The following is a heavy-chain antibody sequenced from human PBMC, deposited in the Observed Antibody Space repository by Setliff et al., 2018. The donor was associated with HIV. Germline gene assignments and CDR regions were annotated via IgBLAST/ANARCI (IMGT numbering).Heavy chain of an antibody. CDR2: IYYSGRT. Sequence: PSETLSLTCTVSGGSVSSGSYYWSWIRQPPGKGLEWIGYIYYSGRTKHNPSLKSRVTISLDTSKNQFSLKLTSVPAADTAVYYCARYSPRGYTLTGPYWGQGTLVTVSS. CDR1: GGSVSSGSYY. D-gene: IGHD6-25*01. V-gene: IGHV4-61*01. CDR3: ARYSPRGYTLTGPY. J-gene: IGHJ4*02.